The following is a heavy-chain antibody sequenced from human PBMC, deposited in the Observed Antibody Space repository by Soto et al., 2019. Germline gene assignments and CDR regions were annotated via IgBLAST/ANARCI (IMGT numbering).Heavy chain of an antibody. D-gene: IGHD6-13*01. J-gene: IGHJ4*02. V-gene: IGHV3-21*01. CDR1: GFTFSSYS. CDR3: ARDSKSSWYLDY. Sequence: GGSLRLSCAASGFTFSSYSMNWVRQAPGKGLEWVSSISSSSSYIYYADSVKGRFTISRDNAKNSLYLQMNSLRAEDTAVYYCARDSKSSWYLDYWGQGTLVTVSS. CDR2: ISSSSSYI.